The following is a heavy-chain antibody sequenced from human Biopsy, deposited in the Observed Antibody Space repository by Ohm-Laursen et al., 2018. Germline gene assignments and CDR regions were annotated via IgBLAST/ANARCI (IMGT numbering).Heavy chain of an antibody. J-gene: IGHJ4*02. V-gene: IGHV1-2*02. D-gene: IGHD6-19*01. Sequence: GASVKVSCKASGYTFTSYDINWVRQAPGQGLEWIGWISPKSGDTNYAHKFQGNITMTSDTSMSTAYMEMSRLRCDDTAVYYCALQSVAQMKNFDYWGQGTLVTVSS. CDR1: GYTFTSYD. CDR2: ISPKSGDT. CDR3: ALQSVAQMKNFDY.